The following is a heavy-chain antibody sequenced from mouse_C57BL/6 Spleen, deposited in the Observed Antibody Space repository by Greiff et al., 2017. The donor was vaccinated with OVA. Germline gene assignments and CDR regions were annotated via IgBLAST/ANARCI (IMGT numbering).Heavy chain of an antibody. D-gene: IGHD2-1*01. CDR3: ARHGGNYGAY. Sequence: EVQVMESGGGLVQPGESLKMSCESNEYKFTSHDMTWVRKTPEKRLEWVADINSDGGSTYYPEKMERRFIISRDNTKKTPYLQMSSLRSEDTALYYCARHGGNYGAYWGQGTLVTVSA. J-gene: IGHJ3*01. CDR1: EYKFTSHD. V-gene: IGHV5-2*01. CDR2: INSDGGST.